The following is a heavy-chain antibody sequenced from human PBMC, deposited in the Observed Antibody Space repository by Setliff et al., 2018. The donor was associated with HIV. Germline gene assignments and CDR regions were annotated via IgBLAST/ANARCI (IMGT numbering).Heavy chain of an antibody. V-gene: IGHV4-34*01. CDR2: ITHSGST. D-gene: IGHD1-26*01. J-gene: IGHJ4*02. CDR3: AGGPGTTSIDY. CDR1: GGSFSGYY. Sequence: SETLSLTCAVYGGSFSGYYWSWIRQPPGKGLEWIGEITHSGSTNYNMSLWSRVTISLDASRNQFSLELISVTAADTAVYYCAGGPGTTSIDYWAQGTLDTVSS.